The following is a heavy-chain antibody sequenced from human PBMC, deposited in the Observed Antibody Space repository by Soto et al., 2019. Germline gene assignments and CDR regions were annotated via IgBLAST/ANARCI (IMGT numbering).Heavy chain of an antibody. CDR1: GYTFTSYY. D-gene: IGHD4-17*01. V-gene: IGHV1-46*01. J-gene: IGHJ4*02. CDR2: INPNGGST. CDR3: ARVMGDSTVTTFEY. Sequence: ASVKVSCKASGYTFTSYYMHWVRQAPGQGLEWMGIINPNGGSTNYAQKLQGRVTMTRDTSTSTAYMELSSLRSDDTAVYYCARVMGDSTVTTFEYWGQGTLVTVSS.